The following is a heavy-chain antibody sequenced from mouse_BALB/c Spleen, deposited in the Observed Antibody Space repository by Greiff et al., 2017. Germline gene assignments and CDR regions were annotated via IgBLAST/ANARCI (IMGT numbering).Heavy chain of an antibody. CDR3: ASYYGSSYYAMDY. J-gene: IGHJ4*01. CDR1: GFNIKDTY. CDR2: IDPANGNT. D-gene: IGHD1-1*01. V-gene: IGHV14-3*02. Sequence: EVQLQQSGAELVKPGASVKLSCTASGFNIKDTYMHWVKQRPEQGLEWIGRIDPANGNTKYDPKFQGKATITADTSSNTAYLQLSSLTSEDTAVYYCASYYGSSYYAMDYWGQGTSVTVSS.